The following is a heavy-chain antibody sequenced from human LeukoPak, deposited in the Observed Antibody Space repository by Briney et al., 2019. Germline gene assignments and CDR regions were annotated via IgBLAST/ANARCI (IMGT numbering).Heavy chain of an antibody. Sequence: SETLSLTCAVYGGSFSGYYWSWIRQPPGKGLEWIGEINHSGSTNYNPSLKSRVTISVDTSKNQFSLKLSSVTAADTAVYYCARVRSSGCDYWGQGTLVTVSS. J-gene: IGHJ4*02. D-gene: IGHD6-19*01. CDR2: INHSGST. CDR3: ARVRSSGCDY. CDR1: GGSFSGYY. V-gene: IGHV4-34*01.